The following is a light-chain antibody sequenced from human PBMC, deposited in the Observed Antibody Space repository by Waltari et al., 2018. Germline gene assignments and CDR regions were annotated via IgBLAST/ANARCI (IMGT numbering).Light chain of an antibody. J-gene: IGKJ2*01. CDR1: QCISNW. CDR3: QQYKAYSS. CDR2: KAS. V-gene: IGKV1-5*03. Sequence: DIQMTHSPSSLSASVVERGTSTRRASQCISNWFGWYQQKPVKAPILLLYKASIFKSGVPCRFSGSGSKTQSTLTVNSLQPGDFATYYCQQYKAYSSFGQGTKLEIK.